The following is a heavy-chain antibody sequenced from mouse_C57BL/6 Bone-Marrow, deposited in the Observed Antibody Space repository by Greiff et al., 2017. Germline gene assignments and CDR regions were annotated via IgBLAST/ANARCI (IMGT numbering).Heavy chain of an antibody. Sequence: QVQLQQSGAELARPGASVKLSCKASGYTFTSYGISWVKQTPGQGLEWIGGIYPRSGNTYYNEKFKGKATLTEDKSSSTAYMELRSLTSEDSAVYYCAGSSYVDWFAYWGQGTLVTVSA. D-gene: IGHD1-1*01. J-gene: IGHJ3*01. CDR3: AGSSYVDWFAY. V-gene: IGHV1-81*01. CDR1: GYTFTSYG. CDR2: IYPRSGNT.